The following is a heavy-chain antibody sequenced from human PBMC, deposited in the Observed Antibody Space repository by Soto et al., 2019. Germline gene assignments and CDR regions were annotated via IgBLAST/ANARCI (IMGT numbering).Heavy chain of an antibody. V-gene: IGHV4-39*01. Sequence: QLQLQESGPGLVKPSETLSLTCNVSGVSISDTSYYWGWIRQPPGKWLEWIGTIYFNGKTFYNPSRKSRLTISVDTSKIQISLRLTSVTAADAAVYYCARQGSSWGQGTLVAVSS. CDR3: ARQGSS. CDR2: IYFNGKT. J-gene: IGHJ5*02. CDR1: GVSISDTSYY.